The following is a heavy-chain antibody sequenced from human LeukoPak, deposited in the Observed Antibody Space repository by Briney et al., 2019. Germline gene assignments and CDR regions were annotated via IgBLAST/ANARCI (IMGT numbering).Heavy chain of an antibody. Sequence: ASVKVSCKASGYTFTSYGISWVRQAPGQGLEWMGWISAYNGNTNYAQKLQGRVTMTTDTSTSTAYMELRSLRSDDTAVYYCARSEVGATDAEYFQHWGQGTLVTVSS. D-gene: IGHD1-26*01. CDR3: ARSEVGATDAEYFQH. CDR2: ISAYNGNT. J-gene: IGHJ1*01. V-gene: IGHV1-18*01. CDR1: GYTFTSYG.